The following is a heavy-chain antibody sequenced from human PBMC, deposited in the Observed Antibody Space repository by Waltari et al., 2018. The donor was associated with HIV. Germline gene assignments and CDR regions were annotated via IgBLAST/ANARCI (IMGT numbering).Heavy chain of an antibody. J-gene: IGHJ6*02. D-gene: IGHD3-10*01. Sequence: QVQLVQSGAEVKKPGASVTVSCKASGYTFTSYAMHWVRQAPGQRLEWMGWINAGNGNTKYSQKFQGRVTITRDTSASTAYMELSSLRSEDTAVYYCARDYYGSGSYNYYYYYYGMDVWGQGTTVTVSS. CDR2: INAGNGNT. CDR3: ARDYYGSGSYNYYYYYYGMDV. V-gene: IGHV1-3*01. CDR1: GYTFTSYA.